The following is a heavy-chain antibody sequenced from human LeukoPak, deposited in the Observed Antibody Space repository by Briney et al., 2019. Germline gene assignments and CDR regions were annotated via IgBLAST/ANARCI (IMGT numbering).Heavy chain of an antibody. CDR1: GFTFSTYS. V-gene: IGHV3-48*04. Sequence: PGGSLRLSCAASGFTFSTYSMNWVRQAPGKGLEWVSYISSSSTIIYYADSVKGRFTISRDNARNSLYLQMNSLRAEDTAVYYCARGFGSGYYDFWGQGTLVTVSS. CDR2: ISSSSTII. D-gene: IGHD3-22*01. CDR3: ARGFGSGYYDF. J-gene: IGHJ4*02.